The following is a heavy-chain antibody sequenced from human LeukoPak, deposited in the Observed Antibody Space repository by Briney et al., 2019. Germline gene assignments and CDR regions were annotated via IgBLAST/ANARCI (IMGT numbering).Heavy chain of an antibody. CDR3: ARGRLARSPYFDY. J-gene: IGHJ4*02. CDR2: IYYSGST. CDR1: GDSISSSDYY. D-gene: IGHD6-19*01. Sequence: SSETLSLTCSVSGDSISSSDYYWGWIRQPPGKGLEWIGSIYYSGSTYYNPSLKSRVTISVDTSKNQFSLNLSSVTAADTAVYYCARGRLARSPYFDYWGQGTLVTVSS. V-gene: IGHV4-39*07.